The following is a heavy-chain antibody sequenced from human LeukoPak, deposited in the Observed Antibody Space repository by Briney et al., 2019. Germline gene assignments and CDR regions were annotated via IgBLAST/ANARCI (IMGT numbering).Heavy chain of an antibody. Sequence: QSGGSLRLSCAASGFTFSSYSMNWVRQAPGKGLEWVSSISSSSSYIYYADSVKGRFTISRDNAKNSLYLQMNSLRAEDTAVYYCAVRSGVRGVIIGRDGEAPPYYFDYWGQGTLVTVSS. CDR1: GFTFSSYS. CDR2: ISSSSSYI. CDR3: AVRSGVRGVIIGRDGEAPPYYFDY. J-gene: IGHJ4*02. V-gene: IGHV3-21*04. D-gene: IGHD3-10*01.